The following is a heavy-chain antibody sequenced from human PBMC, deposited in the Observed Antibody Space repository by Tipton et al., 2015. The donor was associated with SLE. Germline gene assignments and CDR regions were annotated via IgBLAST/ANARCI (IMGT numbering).Heavy chain of an antibody. CDR2: INHSGST. CDR1: GGSFSGYY. J-gene: IGHJ4*02. V-gene: IGHV4-34*01. CDR3: ARVSGYSYGNDY. Sequence: TLSLTCAVYGGSFSGYYWSWIRQPPGKGLEWIGEINHSGSTKYNPSLKSRVTISVDTSKNQFSLKLSSVTAADTAVYYCARVSGYSYGNDYWGQGTLVTVSS. D-gene: IGHD5-18*01.